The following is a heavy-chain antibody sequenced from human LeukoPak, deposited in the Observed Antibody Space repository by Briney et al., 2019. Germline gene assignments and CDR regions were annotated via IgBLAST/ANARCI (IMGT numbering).Heavy chain of an antibody. CDR3: AKARYQLLWDYFDY. V-gene: IGHV3-9*01. D-gene: IGHD2-2*01. CDR2: IGWNSGSI. Sequence: PGGSLRLSCAASGFTFDDYAMHWVRQAPGKGLEWVSGIGWNSGSIGYADSVKGRFTISRDNAKNSLYLQMNSLRAEDTALYYCAKARYQLLWDYFDYWGQGTLVTVSS. CDR1: GFTFDDYA. J-gene: IGHJ4*02.